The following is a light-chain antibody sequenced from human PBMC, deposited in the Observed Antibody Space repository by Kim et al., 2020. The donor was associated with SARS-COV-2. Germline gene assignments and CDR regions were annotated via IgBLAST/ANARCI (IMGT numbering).Light chain of an antibody. CDR3: QAWDSNTAVV. J-gene: IGLJ3*02. Sequence: VSPGQTASITCSGDKLGNKYTSWYQQKPGQSPVLVMYQDTKRPSGIPERFSGSNSGNTATLTISGTQAMDEADYYCQAWDSNTAVVFGGGTKVTVL. CDR1: KLGNKY. CDR2: QDT. V-gene: IGLV3-1*01.